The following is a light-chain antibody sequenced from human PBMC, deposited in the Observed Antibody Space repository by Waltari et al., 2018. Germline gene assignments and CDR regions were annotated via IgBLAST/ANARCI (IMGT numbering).Light chain of an antibody. V-gene: IGKV1-39*01. CDR1: QSIGPY. J-gene: IGKJ1*01. CDR2: DAS. CDR3: QQNSNVPPT. Sequence: DIEMTQSPSSLSASVGDRVIITCRASQSIGPYINWYQKKPGTAPKLLIYDASILQTGVPSKFSGSGSGTVFTLTISSLQPEDFATYYCQQNSNVPPTFGLGTKVEIK.